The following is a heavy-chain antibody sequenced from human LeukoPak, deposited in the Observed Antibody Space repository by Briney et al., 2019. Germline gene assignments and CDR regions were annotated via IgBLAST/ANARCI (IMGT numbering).Heavy chain of an antibody. D-gene: IGHD3-22*01. Sequence: SSETLSLTCTVSGGSINTDCWNWIRQPPGKGLEWIGYICYTGITNYNPSPKSGVTISVDTSNNKSSLMLSSVTAADTAVYYCARDLKLDGSSGYYAFDIWGQGTMVTVSS. CDR3: ARDLKLDGSSGYYAFDI. CDR1: GGSINTDC. J-gene: IGHJ3*02. CDR2: ICYTGIT. V-gene: IGHV4-59*01.